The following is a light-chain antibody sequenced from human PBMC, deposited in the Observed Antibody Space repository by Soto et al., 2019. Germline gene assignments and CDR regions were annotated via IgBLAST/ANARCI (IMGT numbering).Light chain of an antibody. CDR1: QSISSW. Sequence: DIQMTPSPSTLSASVGDRVTITCRASQSISSWLAWYQQKPGKAPKLLIYDASSLESGVPARFSASRSGTEFTLTISSLQPDDFATYYCQQYNSYSWTCGQGTKVEIK. CDR3: QQYNSYSWT. CDR2: DAS. J-gene: IGKJ1*01. V-gene: IGKV1-5*01.